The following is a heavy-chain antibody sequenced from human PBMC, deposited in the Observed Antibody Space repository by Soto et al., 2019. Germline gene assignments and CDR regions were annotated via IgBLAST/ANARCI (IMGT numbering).Heavy chain of an antibody. CDR2: IIPIFGTA. V-gene: IGHV1-69*13. CDR3: ERGLRPSYDILPGPSNWFDP. D-gene: IGHD3-9*01. Sequence: SVKVSCKASGGTFSSYAISWVRQAPGQGLEWMGGIIPIFGTANYAQKFQGRVTITADESTSTAYTELSSLRSEDTAVYYCERGLRPSYDILPGPSNWFDPWG. CDR1: GGTFSSYA. J-gene: IGHJ5*02.